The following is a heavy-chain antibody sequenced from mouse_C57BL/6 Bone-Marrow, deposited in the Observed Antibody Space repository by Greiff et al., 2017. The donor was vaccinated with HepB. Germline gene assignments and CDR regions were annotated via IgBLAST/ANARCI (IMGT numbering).Heavy chain of an antibody. D-gene: IGHD1-1*01. CDR3: ARGINYYGSSHWYFDV. Sequence: QVQLQQPGAELVKPGASVKMSCKASGYTFTSYWITWVKQRPGQGLEWIGDICPGSGSTNYNEKFKSKATLTVDTSSSTAYMQLSSMTSEDSAVYYCARGINYYGSSHWYFDVWGTGTTVTVSS. CDR2: ICPGSGST. CDR1: GYTFTSYW. J-gene: IGHJ1*03. V-gene: IGHV1-55*01.